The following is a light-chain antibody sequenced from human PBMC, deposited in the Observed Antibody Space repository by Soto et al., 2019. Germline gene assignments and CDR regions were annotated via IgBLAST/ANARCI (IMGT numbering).Light chain of an antibody. CDR3: SSYTSSSTLGV. CDR2: DVS. V-gene: IGLV2-14*01. J-gene: IGLJ3*02. CDR1: SSDVGGYNY. Sequence: QSVLTQPASVSGSPGQSITISCTGTSSDVGGYNYVSWYQQHPGKAPKPMIYDVSNRPSGVSNRFSGSKSGNTASLTISGLQAEDEADYYCSSYTSSSTLGVFGGGTQLTVL.